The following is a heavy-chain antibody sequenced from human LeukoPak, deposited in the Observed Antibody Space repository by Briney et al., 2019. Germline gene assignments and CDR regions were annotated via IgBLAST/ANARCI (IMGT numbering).Heavy chain of an antibody. CDR3: ARSSIVVVSILDY. Sequence: PGGSLRLSCAASGFPFSSYAMHWVRQAPGKGLEYVSAISSNGGSTSYANSVKGRFTISRDNSKNTLYFQMGSLRAADMAVYYCARSSIVVVSILDYWGQGTLVTVSS. D-gene: IGHD2-2*01. CDR2: ISSNGGST. CDR1: GFPFSSYA. J-gene: IGHJ4*02. V-gene: IGHV3-64*01.